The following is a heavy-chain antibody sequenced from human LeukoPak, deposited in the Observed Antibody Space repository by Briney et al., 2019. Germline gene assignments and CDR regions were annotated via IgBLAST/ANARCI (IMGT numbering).Heavy chain of an antibody. CDR1: GGSISSGGYS. J-gene: IGHJ6*03. CDR3: ARGKTRTYYYYMDV. Sequence: SETLSLTCAVSGGSISSGGYSWSWIRQPPGKGLEWIGYIYHGGSTYYNPSLKSRVTISVDRSKNQFSLKLSSVTAADTAVYYCARGKTRTYYYYMDVWGKGTTVTVSS. V-gene: IGHV4-30-2*01. CDR2: IYHGGST.